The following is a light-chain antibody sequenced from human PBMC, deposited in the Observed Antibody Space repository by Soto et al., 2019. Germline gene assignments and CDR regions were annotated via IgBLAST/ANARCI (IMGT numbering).Light chain of an antibody. Sequence: DIQMTQSPSTLSASVGDRVTITCRASERISTWLAWYQQKPGKAPKLLIYKASNLQSAVPSRFSGSGSGTEFTLTISSLQPDDFATYYCQQYNNYWTFGQGTKVEIK. CDR1: ERISTW. V-gene: IGKV1-5*03. J-gene: IGKJ1*01. CDR2: KAS. CDR3: QQYNNYWT.